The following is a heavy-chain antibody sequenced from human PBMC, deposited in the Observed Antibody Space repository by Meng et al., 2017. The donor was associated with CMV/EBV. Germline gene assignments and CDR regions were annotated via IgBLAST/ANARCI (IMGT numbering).Heavy chain of an antibody. J-gene: IGHJ3*02. CDR3: ARDRGEADAFDI. Sequence: GESLKISCAASGFTFSSYDMHWVRQATGKGLEWVSAIGTAGDTYYPGSVKGRFTISRENAKNSLYLQMNSLRAGDTAVYYCARDRGEADAFDIWGQGTTVTVSS. V-gene: IGHV3-13*01. CDR2: IGTAGDT. CDR1: GFTFSSYD. D-gene: IGHD3-10*01.